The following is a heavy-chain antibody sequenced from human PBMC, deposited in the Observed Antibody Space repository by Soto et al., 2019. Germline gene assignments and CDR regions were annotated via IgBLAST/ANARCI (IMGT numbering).Heavy chain of an antibody. D-gene: IGHD3-22*01. Sequence: PSETLSLTCAVSGDSISRGDYSWSWIRQPPGKGLEWIGYIYRSGGTYYNPSLRSRVTISVDRSKNQFSLKLNSVTAADTAVYYCARDLHYYDTSGHYYSFYGLDVWGQGTTVTVS. CDR1: GDSISRGDYS. V-gene: IGHV4-30-2*01. CDR2: IYRSGGT. CDR3: ARDLHYYDTSGHYYSFYGLDV. J-gene: IGHJ6*02.